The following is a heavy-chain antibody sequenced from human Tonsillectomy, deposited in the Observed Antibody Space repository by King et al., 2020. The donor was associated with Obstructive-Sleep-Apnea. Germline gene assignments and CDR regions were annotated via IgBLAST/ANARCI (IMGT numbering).Heavy chain of an antibody. Sequence: VQLVESGGGLVQPGRSLRLSCAASGFTFVDYAMHCVRHAPGKGLEWVSGISWSSGSIAYSDSVKGRFTISRENAKNSLYLQKNSLRDEDTALYYFAKDSTMATAYYFDLWGRGTLVTVSS. CDR3: AKDSTMATAYYFDL. CDR1: GFTFVDYA. V-gene: IGHV3-9*01. CDR2: ISWSSGSI. J-gene: IGHJ2*01. D-gene: IGHD5-24*01.